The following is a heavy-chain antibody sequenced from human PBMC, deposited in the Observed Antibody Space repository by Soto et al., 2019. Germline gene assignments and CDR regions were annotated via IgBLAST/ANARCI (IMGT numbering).Heavy chain of an antibody. CDR2: ITSKAFGGTI. CDR1: GFTFGDYA. V-gene: IGHV3-49*03. D-gene: IGHD3-9*01. Sequence: PGESLKISCTASGFTFGDYAMNWFRQAPGKGLEWVGFITSKAFGGTIEFAASVKGRFTISRDDSNSIAYLQMNSLKTEETVLFYCTREYYDIVTGYHSFDSWGQGTLVTVSS. J-gene: IGHJ4*02. CDR3: TREYYDIVTGYHSFDS.